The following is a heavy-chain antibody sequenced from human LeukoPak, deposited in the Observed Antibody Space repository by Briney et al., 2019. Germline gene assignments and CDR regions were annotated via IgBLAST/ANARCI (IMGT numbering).Heavy chain of an antibody. J-gene: IGHJ3*02. CDR1: GGSISSGHYY. V-gene: IGHV4-30-4*08. Sequence: SQTLSLTCTVSGGSISSGHYYWTWIRQRPGRGLEWIGYIFYSGSTYYNPSLKSRITISVDTSKNQFSLKLSSVTAEDTAVYYCARVLGNSAFDIWGQGTMVTVSS. CDR2: IFYSGST. D-gene: IGHD3-16*01. CDR3: ARVLGNSAFDI.